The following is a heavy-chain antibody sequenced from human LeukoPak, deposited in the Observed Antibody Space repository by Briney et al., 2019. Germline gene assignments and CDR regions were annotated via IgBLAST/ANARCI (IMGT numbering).Heavy chain of an antibody. Sequence: GGSLRLSCTASGFSFISYGMNWVRQAPGKGLEWVSYISSGGSTIYYADSVKGRFTISRDNAKNSLYLQMNSLRAEDTAVYYCARAANSVRDFDSWGQGTLVTVSS. V-gene: IGHV3-48*01. J-gene: IGHJ4*02. CDR3: ARAANSVRDFDS. CDR2: ISSGGSTI. D-gene: IGHD4-11*01. CDR1: GFSFISYG.